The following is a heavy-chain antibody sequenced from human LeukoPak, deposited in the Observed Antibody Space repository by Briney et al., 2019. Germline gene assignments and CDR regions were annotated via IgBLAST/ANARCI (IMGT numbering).Heavy chain of an antibody. CDR3: AREGIAAAGNNWFDP. CDR1: GYTFTSYA. Sequence: ASVKVSCTASGYTFTSYAMNWVRQAPGQGLEWMGWINTNTGNPTYAQGFTGRFVFSLDTSVSTAYLQISSLKAEDTAVYYCAREGIAAAGNNWFDPWGRGTLVTVSS. J-gene: IGHJ5*02. V-gene: IGHV7-4-1*02. D-gene: IGHD6-13*01. CDR2: INTNTGNP.